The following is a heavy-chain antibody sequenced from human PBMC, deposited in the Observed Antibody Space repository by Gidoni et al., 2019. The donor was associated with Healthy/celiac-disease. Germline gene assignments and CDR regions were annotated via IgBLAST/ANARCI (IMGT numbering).Heavy chain of an antibody. CDR3: ARDRDWLREGDYYMDV. CDR2: ISYDGSNK. Sequence: QVQLVESGGGVVQPGRSLRLSCAASGFTFRSYAMHWVRQAPGKVLEWVAVISYDGSNKYYADSVKGRFTISRDNSKNTLYLQMNSLRAEDTAVYYCARDRDWLREGDYYMDVWGKGTTVTVSS. CDR1: GFTFRSYA. V-gene: IGHV3-30-3*01. J-gene: IGHJ6*03. D-gene: IGHD5-12*01.